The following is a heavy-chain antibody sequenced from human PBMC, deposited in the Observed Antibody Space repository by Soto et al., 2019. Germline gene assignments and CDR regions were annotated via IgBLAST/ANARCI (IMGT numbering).Heavy chain of an antibody. CDR1: GGSITSSSYY. CDR3: ATQEVGGSYVYTFDP. D-gene: IGHD1-26*01. Sequence: PSETMSLTCTVSGGSITSSSYYWGWISQPPGKGLEWIGSIYYSGSTYYNPSLKSRVTISVDTSKNQFSLKLSSVTAADTAVYNCATQEVGGSYVYTFDPWGQGTLVTVSS. J-gene: IGHJ5*02. CDR2: IYYSGST. V-gene: IGHV4-39*01.